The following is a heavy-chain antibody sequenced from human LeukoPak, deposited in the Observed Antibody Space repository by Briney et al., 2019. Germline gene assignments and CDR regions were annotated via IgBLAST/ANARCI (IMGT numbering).Heavy chain of an antibody. V-gene: IGHV3-53*01. J-gene: IGHJ4*02. CDR3: ARDAYSSGWYVLGY. D-gene: IGHD6-19*01. CDR1: GFTVSSNY. CDR2: IYSGGST. Sequence: GGSLRLSCAASGFTVSSNYMNWVRQAPGKGLEWVSVIYSGGSTYYVDSVKGRFTISRDNSKNTLYLQMNSLRAEDTALYYCARDAYSSGWYVLGYWGQGTLVTVSS.